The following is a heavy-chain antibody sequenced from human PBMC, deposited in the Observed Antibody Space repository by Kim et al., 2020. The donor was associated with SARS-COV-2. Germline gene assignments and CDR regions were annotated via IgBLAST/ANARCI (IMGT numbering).Heavy chain of an antibody. CDR2: IYYSGST. CDR1: GGSISSSSYY. Sequence: SETLSLTCTVSGGSISSSSYYWGWIRQPPGKGLEWIGSIYYSGSTYYNPSLKSRVTISVDTSKNQFSLKLSSVTAADTAVYYCARGRGYDSSGYYPSYF. CDR3: ARGRGYDSSGYYPSYF. J-gene: IGHJ4*01. V-gene: IGHV4-39*07. D-gene: IGHD3-22*01.